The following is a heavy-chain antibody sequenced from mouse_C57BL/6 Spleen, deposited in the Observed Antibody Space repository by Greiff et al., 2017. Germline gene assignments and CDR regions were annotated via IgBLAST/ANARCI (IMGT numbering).Heavy chain of an antibody. V-gene: IGHV1-64*01. CDR1: GYTFTSYW. D-gene: IGHD2-3*01. Sequence: QVQLQQPGAELVKPGASVKLSCKASGYTFTSYWMHWVKQRPGQGLEWIGMIHPNSGSTNYNEKFKSKATLTVDKSSSTAYMQLSSLTSEDSAVYYCASPIYDGYYDDVDYWGQGTTLTVSS. J-gene: IGHJ2*01. CDR3: ASPIYDGYYDDVDY. CDR2: IHPNSGST.